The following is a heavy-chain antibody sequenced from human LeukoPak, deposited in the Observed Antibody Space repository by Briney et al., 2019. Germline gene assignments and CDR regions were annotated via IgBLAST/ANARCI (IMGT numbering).Heavy chain of an antibody. CDR3: ARDYYFDY. Sequence: PGGSLRLSCAASGFSLSSYAMHWVRQAPGKGLEWVAIISYDGSKKYYADSVKGRFTISRDNSKSTLYLQMNSLRAEDTAVYYCARDYYFDYWGQGTLVTVSS. CDR1: GFSLSSYA. CDR2: ISYDGSKK. J-gene: IGHJ4*02. V-gene: IGHV3-30*04.